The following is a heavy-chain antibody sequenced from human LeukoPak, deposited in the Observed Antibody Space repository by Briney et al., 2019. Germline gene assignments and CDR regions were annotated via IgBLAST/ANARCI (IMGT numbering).Heavy chain of an antibody. CDR3: ARAYGSGSYSYFDY. Sequence: GSLRLSCAASGFTFSSYAMHWVRQAPGKGLEWVAVISYDGSNKYYADSVKGRFTISRDNSKNTLYLQMNSLRAEDTAVYYCARAYGSGSYSYFDYWGQGTLVTVS. CDR2: ISYDGSNK. CDR1: GFTFSSYA. J-gene: IGHJ4*02. D-gene: IGHD3-10*01. V-gene: IGHV3-30-3*01.